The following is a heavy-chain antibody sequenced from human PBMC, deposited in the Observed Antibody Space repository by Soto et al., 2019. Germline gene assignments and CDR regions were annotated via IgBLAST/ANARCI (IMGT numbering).Heavy chain of an antibody. Sequence: PGGSLRLSCAASGVTVSSNYMSWVRQAPGKGLEWVSVIYSGGSTYYADSVKGRFTISRDNSKNTLYLQMNSLRAEDTAVYYCARNGDSSDYRGWFDPWGQGTLVTVSS. CDR3: ARNGDSSDYRGWFDP. CDR1: GVTVSSNY. J-gene: IGHJ5*02. CDR2: IYSGGST. V-gene: IGHV3-66*01. D-gene: IGHD3-22*01.